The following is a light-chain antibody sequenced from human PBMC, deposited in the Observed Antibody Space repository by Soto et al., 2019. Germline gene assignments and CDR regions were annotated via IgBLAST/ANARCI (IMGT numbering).Light chain of an antibody. CDR1: QYIGRY. CDR3: QQYYSYPRT. J-gene: IGKJ1*01. Sequence: DIQMTQSPSSLSASVGDRVTITCRAGQYIGRYLNWYQQKPGKAPKLLIYAASSLHSGVPSRFSGSGSGTDFTLTISCLQSEDFATYYCQQYYSYPRTFGQGTKVDIK. V-gene: IGKV1-39*01. CDR2: AAS.